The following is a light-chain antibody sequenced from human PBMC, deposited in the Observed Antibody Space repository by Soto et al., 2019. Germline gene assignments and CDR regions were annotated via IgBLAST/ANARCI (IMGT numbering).Light chain of an antibody. V-gene: IGLV7-46*01. CDR2: DTY. Sequence: QAVVTQEPSLTVSPGGTVTLTCASSPGAVTSGHYCYWFQQKPGQAPRTLIYDTYNKLSWTPARFSGSLLGGKAALTLSGAQPEYEADYYCLLSYSGARPLIFGGGTKLTVL. J-gene: IGLJ2*01. CDR3: LLSYSGARPLI. CDR1: PGAVTSGHY.